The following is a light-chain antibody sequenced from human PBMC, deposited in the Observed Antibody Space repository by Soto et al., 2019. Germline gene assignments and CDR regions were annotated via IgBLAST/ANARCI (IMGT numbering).Light chain of an antibody. CDR1: QSISNS. CDR2: AAS. V-gene: IGKV1-39*01. Sequence: EIQLTQSPASLSASAGDRVTITCRASQSISNSLNWYQQKPGRAPKLLIYAASSMQSGVPSRFSGSGSGTEFTLTINSVQPEDFAAYYCQQSVSFPITFGQGTRLEIK. J-gene: IGKJ5*01. CDR3: QQSVSFPIT.